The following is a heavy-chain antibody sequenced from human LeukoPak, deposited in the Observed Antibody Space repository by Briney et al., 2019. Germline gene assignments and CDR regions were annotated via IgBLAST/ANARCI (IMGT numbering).Heavy chain of an antibody. CDR2: INHSGST. J-gene: IGHJ3*02. CDR1: GGSFSGYY. CDR3: ARCRRDGYWGHAFDI. Sequence: SEALSLTCAVYGGSFSGYYWSWIRQPPGKGLEWIGEINHSGSTNYNPSLKSRVTISIDTSKNQFSLKLSSVTAADTAVYYCARCRRDGYWGHAFDIWGQGTMVTVSS. D-gene: IGHD5-24*01. V-gene: IGHV4-34*01.